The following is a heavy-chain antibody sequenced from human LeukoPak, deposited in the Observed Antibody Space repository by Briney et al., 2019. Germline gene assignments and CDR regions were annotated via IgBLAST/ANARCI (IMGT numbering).Heavy chain of an antibody. V-gene: IGHV3-49*04. CDR1: GFDLGDYA. CDR2: IRSKPVNGAT. D-gene: IGHD3-10*01. CDR3: LLGWFGEV. Sequence: GGSLRLSCTVSGFDLGDYALTWVRQAPGKALEWVGLIRSKPVNGATDYAASVRGRFSISKDESEPIAYLQMNSLNTEDTAVYYCLLGWFGEVGGQGMLVTVSS. J-gene: IGHJ4*02.